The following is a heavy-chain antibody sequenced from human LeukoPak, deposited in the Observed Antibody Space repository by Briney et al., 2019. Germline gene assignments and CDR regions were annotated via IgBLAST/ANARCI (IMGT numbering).Heavy chain of an antibody. CDR3: ARESGKFDY. CDR2: ISGDGVST. Sequence: GGSLRLSCVASGLPIGDFAMHWVRQAPGQGLEWVSLISGDGVSTFFADSVKGRFSISRDNGKNSLFLEMSSLRTEDTAMYYCARESGKFDYWGQRTLVAVSS. CDR1: GLPIGDFA. V-gene: IGHV3-43*02. J-gene: IGHJ4*02.